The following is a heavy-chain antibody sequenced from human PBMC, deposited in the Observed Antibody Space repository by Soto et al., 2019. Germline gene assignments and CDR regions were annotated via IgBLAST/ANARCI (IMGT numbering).Heavy chain of an antibody. CDR3: ARGITRIAAADTFDY. Sequence: EVQLVESGGGPVKPGGSLRLSCAASGFTFSSYSMNWVRQAPGKGLEWVSSISSSSSYIYYADSVKGRFTISRDNAKNSLYLQMNSLRAEDTAVYYCARGITRIAAADTFDYWGQGTLVTVSS. D-gene: IGHD6-13*01. V-gene: IGHV3-21*01. CDR2: ISSSSSYI. J-gene: IGHJ4*02. CDR1: GFTFSSYS.